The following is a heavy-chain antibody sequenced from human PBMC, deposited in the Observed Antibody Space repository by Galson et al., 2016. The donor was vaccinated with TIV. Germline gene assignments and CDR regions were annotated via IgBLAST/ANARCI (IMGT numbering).Heavy chain of an antibody. D-gene: IGHD1-26*01. J-gene: IGHJ3*02. Sequence: SETLSLTCNVSGGSISSYYWSWIRQPPGKELEWIGYFYYSGGTDYSPSLKSRVSISVDKSKNQFSLKLSSVTAADTAVYYCARRLPAGDVGAFHIWGQGTMVSVSS. CDR2: FYYSGGT. CDR3: ARRLPAGDVGAFHI. CDR1: GGSISSYY. V-gene: IGHV4-59*08.